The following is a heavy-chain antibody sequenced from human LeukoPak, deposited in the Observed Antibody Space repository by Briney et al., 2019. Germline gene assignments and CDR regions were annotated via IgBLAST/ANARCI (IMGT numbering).Heavy chain of an antibody. D-gene: IGHD6-6*01. CDR2: INHSGST. CDR3: ARARSRSIAARPNWFDP. V-gene: IGHV4-34*01. CDR1: GGSFSGYY. J-gene: IGHJ5*02. Sequence: SETLSLTCAVYGGSFSGYYWSWIRQPPGKGLEWIGEINHSGSTNYNPSLKSRVTISVDTSKNQFSLKLSSVTAADTAVYYCARARSRSIAARPNWFDPWGQGTLVTVSS.